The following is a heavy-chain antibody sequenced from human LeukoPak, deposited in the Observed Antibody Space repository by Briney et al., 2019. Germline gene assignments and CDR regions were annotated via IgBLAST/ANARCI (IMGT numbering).Heavy chain of an antibody. J-gene: IGHJ3*02. V-gene: IGHV3-66*01. CDR1: GFTVSSNY. Sequence: QTGGSLRLSCAASGFTVSSNYMSWVRQAPGKGLEWVSVIYSGGSTYYADSVKGRFTISRDNSKNTLYLQMNSLRAEDTAVYYCARDPRAYGDFDAFDIWGQGAMVTVSS. CDR3: ARDPRAYGDFDAFDI. CDR2: IYSGGST. D-gene: IGHD4-17*01.